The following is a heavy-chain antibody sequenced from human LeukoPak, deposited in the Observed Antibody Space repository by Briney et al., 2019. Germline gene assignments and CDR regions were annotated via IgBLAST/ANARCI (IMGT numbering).Heavy chain of an antibody. J-gene: IGHJ6*03. Sequence: ASVKVSCKVSGYTLTELSMHWVRQAPGKGLEWMGGFDPEDGETIYAQKFQGRVTMTEDTSTDTAYMELSSLRSEDTAVYYCATRGHLKSLGYYYYYMDVWGKGTTVTVSS. CDR3: ATRGHLKSLGYYYYYMDV. CDR2: FDPEDGET. D-gene: IGHD3-10*01. CDR1: GYTLTELS. V-gene: IGHV1-24*01.